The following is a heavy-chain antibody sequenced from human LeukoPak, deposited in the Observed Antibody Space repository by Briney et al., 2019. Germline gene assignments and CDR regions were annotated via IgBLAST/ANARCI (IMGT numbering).Heavy chain of an antibody. CDR1: GFTFSSYS. CDR2: ISSSSSYI. CDR3: ARDPPDCSGGSCYSDY. D-gene: IGHD2-15*01. Sequence: GGSLRLSCAASGFTFSSYSMNWVRQAPGKGLEWVSSISSSSSYIYYADSVKGRFTISRDNAKNSLYLQMNSLRAEDTAVYYCARDPPDCSGGSCYSDYWGQGTLVTVSS. V-gene: IGHV3-21*01. J-gene: IGHJ4*02.